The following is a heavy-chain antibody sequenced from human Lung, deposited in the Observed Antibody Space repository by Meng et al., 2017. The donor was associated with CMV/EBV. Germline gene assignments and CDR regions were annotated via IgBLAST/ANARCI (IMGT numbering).Heavy chain of an antibody. CDR1: GFTFSSYA. CDR3: AKDQSSWYGTGDDNLLDP. CDR2: ISGSGGST. V-gene: IGHV3-23*01. J-gene: IGHJ5*02. Sequence: GESLKISCAASGFTFSSYAMSWVRQAPGKGLEWVSAISGSGGSTYYADSVKGRFTISRDNSKNTLYLQMNSLRAEDTAVYYCAKDQSSWYGTGDDNLLDPWGQGXLVTVSS. D-gene: IGHD6-13*01.